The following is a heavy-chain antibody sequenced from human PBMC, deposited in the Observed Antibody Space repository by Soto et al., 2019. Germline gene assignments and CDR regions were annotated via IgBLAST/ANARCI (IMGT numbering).Heavy chain of an antibody. V-gene: IGHV4-4*02. CDR2: IYRTGST. CDR3: ASRDPGTSVDY. CDR1: GGSFTSNNW. D-gene: IGHD1-7*01. J-gene: IGHJ4*02. Sequence: SETLSLTCAVPGGSFTSNNWWTWVRQPPGQGLEWIGEIYRTGSTNYNPSLKSRVTISLDKSENQFSLKVTSLTAADTAVYYCASRDPGTSVDYWGQGTLVTVSS.